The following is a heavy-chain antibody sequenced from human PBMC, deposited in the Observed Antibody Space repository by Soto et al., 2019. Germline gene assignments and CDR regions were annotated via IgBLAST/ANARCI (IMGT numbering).Heavy chain of an antibody. CDR3: ADCSHRNNFYGMDV. CDR2: ITGSGGGT. D-gene: IGHD1-1*01. V-gene: IGHV3-23*01. Sequence: GGSLRLSCAASGFTFSNYAMTWVRQAPGKGLEWVSHITGSGGGTYYADSFKGQVTISRDNSNNTLYLQMNSLRAEDIAEYYCADCSHRNNFYGMDVWGQGTTVTVSS. J-gene: IGHJ6*02. CDR1: GFTFSNYA.